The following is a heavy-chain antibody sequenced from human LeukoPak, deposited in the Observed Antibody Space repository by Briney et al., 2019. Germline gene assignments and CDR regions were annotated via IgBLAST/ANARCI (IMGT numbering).Heavy chain of an antibody. Sequence: ASVKVSCKASGYTSTGYYMHWVRQAPGQGLEWMGWINPNSGGTNYSQKFQGRVTMTRDTSISTAYMELNRLRSDDTAVYYCARANYYYYYYMDVWGKGTTVTVSS. CDR2: INPNSGGT. CDR1: GYTSTGYY. V-gene: IGHV1-2*02. J-gene: IGHJ6*03. CDR3: ARANYYYYYYMDV.